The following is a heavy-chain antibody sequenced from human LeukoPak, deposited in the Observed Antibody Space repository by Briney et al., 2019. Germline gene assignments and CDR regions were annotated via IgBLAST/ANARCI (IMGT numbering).Heavy chain of an antibody. V-gene: IGHV1-69*04. D-gene: IGHD6-13*01. CDR3: ARARRSDSSWYDY. CDR1: GYTFTSYG. Sequence: ASVRVSCKASGYTFTSYGISWVRQAPGQGLEWMGRIIPILGIVNYAQRFQGSVSITADKSTTTVFMELSSLRSEDTAVYFCARARRSDSSWYDYWGQGTLVSVSS. J-gene: IGHJ4*02. CDR2: IIPILGIV.